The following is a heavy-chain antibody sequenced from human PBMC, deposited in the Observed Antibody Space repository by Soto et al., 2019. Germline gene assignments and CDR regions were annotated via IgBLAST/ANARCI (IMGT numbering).Heavy chain of an antibody. D-gene: IGHD3-10*01. CDR2: IYYSGST. V-gene: IGHV4-59*01. Sequence: PSETLSLTCAVSGGSISSYYWSWIRQPPGKGLEWIGYIYYSGSTNYNPSLKSRVTISVDTSKNQFSLKLSSVTAADTAVYYCARDSRKRPHYYGSGSYPPIGIDYWGQGTLVTVSS. J-gene: IGHJ4*02. CDR1: GGSISSYY. CDR3: ARDSRKRPHYYGSGSYPPIGIDY.